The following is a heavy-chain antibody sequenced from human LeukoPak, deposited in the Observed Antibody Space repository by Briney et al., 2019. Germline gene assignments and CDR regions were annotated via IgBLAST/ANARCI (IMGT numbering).Heavy chain of an antibody. CDR3: ARGASPYYYYGKDV. CDR1: GFTFSSYW. D-gene: IGHD1-26*01. CDR2: IKRDGSEK. V-gene: IGHV3-7*03. Sequence: GGSLRLSCAASGFTFSSYWMSWVRQAPGKGLEWVANIKRDGSEKYYVDSVKGRFTISRDNAKNSLYLQMNSLRAEDTAVYYCARGASPYYYYGKDVWGQGTTVTVSS. J-gene: IGHJ6*02.